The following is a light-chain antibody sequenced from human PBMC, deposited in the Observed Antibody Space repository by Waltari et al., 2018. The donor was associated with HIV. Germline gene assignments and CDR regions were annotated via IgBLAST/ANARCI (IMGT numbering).Light chain of an antibody. CDR1: SSNIEHDT. Sequence: QSVLTQPPSASGAPGQRVTISCSGSSSNIEHDTGYWYKQFPGAAPTLLIYKDTQRPSGVPARVTGSKSGTSGSLDIGGRRSDDEADYYCVGWDSRLRGYVFGAGTKVTVL. CDR3: VGWDSRLRGYV. V-gene: IGLV1-47*01. CDR2: KDT. J-gene: IGLJ1*01.